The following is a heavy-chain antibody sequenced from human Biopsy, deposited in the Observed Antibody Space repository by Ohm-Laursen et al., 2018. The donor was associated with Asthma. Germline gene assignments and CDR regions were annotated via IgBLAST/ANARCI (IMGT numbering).Heavy chain of an antibody. CDR2: ISWNSATI. CDR3: AKVRSDWVITESFDY. J-gene: IGHJ4*02. V-gene: IGHV3-9*01. D-gene: IGHD3-22*01. Sequence: SLRLSCAASGFKLDEYTMHWVRQAPGKGLEWVSGISWNSATIGYADSVEGRFTISRDNAKNSVFLHMDSLRPEDTAFYYCAKVRSDWVITESFDYWGQGVLVTVPS. CDR1: GFKLDEYT.